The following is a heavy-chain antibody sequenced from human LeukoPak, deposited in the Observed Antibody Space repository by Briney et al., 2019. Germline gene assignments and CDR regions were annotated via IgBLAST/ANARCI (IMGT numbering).Heavy chain of an antibody. J-gene: IGHJ6*03. CDR2: IYYSGST. CDR3: ARSYGGVIARGPYYYYYYMDV. D-gene: IGHD3-16*02. Sequence: SETLSLTCTVSGGSISSYYWSWIRQPPGKGLEWIGYIYYSGSTNYNPSLKSRVTISVDTSKNQFSLKLSSVTAADTAVYYCARSYGGVIARGPYYYYYYMDVWGKGTTVTISS. V-gene: IGHV4-59*01. CDR1: GGSISSYY.